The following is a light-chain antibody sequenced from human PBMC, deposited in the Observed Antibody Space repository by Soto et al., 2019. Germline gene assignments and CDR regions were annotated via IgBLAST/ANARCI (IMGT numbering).Light chain of an antibody. CDR2: SAS. CDR3: QQYGSSPRIT. Sequence: SPGTLSLSPGERVTLSCRASQSVSSSYLAWYQQKPGQAPRLLIYSASSRATGIPDRFSGSGSGTDFTLTISRLEPEDFAVYYRQQYGSSPRITFGQGTRLEIK. CDR1: QSVSSSY. J-gene: IGKJ5*01. V-gene: IGKV3-20*01.